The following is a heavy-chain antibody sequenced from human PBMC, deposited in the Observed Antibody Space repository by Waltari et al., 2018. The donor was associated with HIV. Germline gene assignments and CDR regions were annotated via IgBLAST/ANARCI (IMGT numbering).Heavy chain of an antibody. Sequence: QAQFVQSGAEVKKPGTSVNISCEVSGNTFTTYAVHWLRQAPGHRPDWMGLITPVPGSTQFAQQFQGRLHCTRDTSAHVVYMTLSALRIEDTAVYYCARGAYSRRSSSSSRLWASWGQGTPVTVS. V-gene: IGHV1-3*01. D-gene: IGHD6-6*01. CDR3: ARGAYSRRSSSSSRLWAS. CDR2: ITPVPGST. CDR1: GNTFTTYA. J-gene: IGHJ5*02.